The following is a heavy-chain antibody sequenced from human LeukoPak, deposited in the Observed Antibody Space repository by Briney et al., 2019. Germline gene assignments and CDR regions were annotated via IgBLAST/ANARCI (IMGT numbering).Heavy chain of an antibody. CDR2: INPSGGCT. CDR3: ARDPRSDGSDYYYMDV. J-gene: IGHJ6*03. CDR1: GYTFTSYY. V-gene: IGHV1-46*01. D-gene: IGHD3-10*01. Sequence: ASVKVSCKASGYTFTSYYMHWVRQAPGQGLEWMGIINPSGGCTSYAQNFQGRVTMTRDTSTSTVYMELSSLRSEDTAVYYCARDPRSDGSDYYYMDVWGKGTTVTVSS.